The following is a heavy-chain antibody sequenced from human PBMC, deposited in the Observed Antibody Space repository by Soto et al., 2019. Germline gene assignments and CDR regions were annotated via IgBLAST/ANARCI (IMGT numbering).Heavy chain of an antibody. V-gene: IGHV3-23*01. J-gene: IGHJ6*02. CDR2: ISGSGGST. Sequence: EVQLLESGGGLVQPGGSLRLSCAASGFTFSSYAMSWVRQAPGKGLEWVSAISGSGGSTYYADSVKGRFTISSDNSKNTLYLQMNSLRAEDTAVYYCAKNIVVLVAATTRDYYYSGMDVWGQGTTVTVSS. CDR1: GFTFSSYA. D-gene: IGHD2-15*01. CDR3: AKNIVVLVAATTRDYYYSGMDV.